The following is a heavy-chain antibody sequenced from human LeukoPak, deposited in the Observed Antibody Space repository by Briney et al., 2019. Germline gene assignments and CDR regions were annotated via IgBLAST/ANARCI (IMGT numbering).Heavy chain of an antibody. D-gene: IGHD4-23*01. V-gene: IGHV3-66*01. CDR2: IYSGGST. Sequence: GGSLRLSCAASGFTVSSNYMSWVRQAPGKGLEWVSVIYSGGSTYYADSVKGRFTISRANSKNTLYLQMNSLRAEDTAVYYCARDRAVVTPRNYYYYYGMDVWGQGTTVTVSS. CDR1: GFTVSSNY. J-gene: IGHJ6*02. CDR3: ARDRAVVTPRNYYYYYGMDV.